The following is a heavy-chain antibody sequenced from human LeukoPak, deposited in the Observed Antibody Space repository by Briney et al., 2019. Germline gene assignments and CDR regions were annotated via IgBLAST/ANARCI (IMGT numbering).Heavy chain of an antibody. CDR3: ARDEGYCSSTSCYTFWFDP. Sequence: SVKVSCKASGGTFSSYTISWVRQAPGQGLEGMGRIIPILGIANYAQKFQGRVTITADKSTSTAYMELSSLRSEDTAVYYCARDEGYCSSTSCYTFWFDPWGQGTLVTVSS. CDR1: GGTFSSYT. D-gene: IGHD2-2*02. CDR2: IIPILGIA. J-gene: IGHJ5*02. V-gene: IGHV1-69*04.